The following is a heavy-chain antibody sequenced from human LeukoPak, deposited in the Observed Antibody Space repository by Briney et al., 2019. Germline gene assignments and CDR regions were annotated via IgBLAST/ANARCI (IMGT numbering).Heavy chain of an antibody. J-gene: IGHJ6*03. CDR2: IDDSGNT. Sequence: PSETLSLTCLVSGGSMKRSYWTWIRQAPGKGLEWIGNIDDSGNTNYSPSLKSRVTISLDTSKYQFSLRVTSVTAADRGLYFCARDSSPAALPYMDAWDKGTTVTVSS. D-gene: IGHD2-2*01. CDR1: GGSMKRSY. CDR3: ARDSSPAALPYMDA. V-gene: IGHV4-59*01.